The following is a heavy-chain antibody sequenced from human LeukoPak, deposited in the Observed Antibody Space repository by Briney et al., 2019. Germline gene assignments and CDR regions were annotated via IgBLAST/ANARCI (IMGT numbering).Heavy chain of an antibody. V-gene: IGHV3-11*04. D-gene: IGHD3-3*01. CDR3: AKDQYGYDFWSGYFGY. Sequence: SGGSLRLSCAASGFTFSDYYMSWIRQAPGKGLEWVSYISSSGTTVYYADSVKGRFTISRDNAKNSLYLQMNNLRAEDTALYYCAKDQYGYDFWSGYFGYWGQGTLVTVSS. CDR2: ISSSGTTV. J-gene: IGHJ4*02. CDR1: GFTFSDYY.